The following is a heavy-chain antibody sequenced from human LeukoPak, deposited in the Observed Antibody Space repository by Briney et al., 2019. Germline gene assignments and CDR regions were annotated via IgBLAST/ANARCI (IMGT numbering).Heavy chain of an antibody. CDR1: GGPISSYY. J-gene: IGHJ4*02. D-gene: IGHD6-13*01. CDR2: IYTSGTT. V-gene: IGHV4-4*07. CDR3: ARGVYIAAAQYGY. Sequence: SETLSLTCTVSGGPISSYYWSWIRQPAGKGLEWIGLIYTSGTTNYNPSLESRVTMSVDTSKNQFSLNLSSVTAADTAVYYCARGVYIAAAQYGYWGQGTLVTVSS.